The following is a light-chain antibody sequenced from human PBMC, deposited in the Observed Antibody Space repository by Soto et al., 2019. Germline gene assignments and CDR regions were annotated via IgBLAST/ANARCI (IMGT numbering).Light chain of an antibody. J-gene: IGLJ3*02. CDR1: SFNIGSNT. Sequence: QYVLTQPASASGTPGQRVTISCSGSSFNIGSNTVTWYQQLPGTAPKLLIFSNNQRPSGVPDRFSGSKSGSSASLAISGLQSEDEAHYYCAAWDDSLNGWVFGGGTKLTVL. CDR3: AAWDDSLNGWV. CDR2: SNN. V-gene: IGLV1-44*01.